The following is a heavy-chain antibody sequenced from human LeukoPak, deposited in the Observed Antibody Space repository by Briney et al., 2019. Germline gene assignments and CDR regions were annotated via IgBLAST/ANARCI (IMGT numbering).Heavy chain of an antibody. CDR3: AWGGTGYSSSWSEQGDAFDI. CDR1: GGSISSGGYY. V-gene: IGHV4-30-2*01. CDR2: IYHSGST. Sequence: KPSETLSLTCTVSGGSISSGGYYWSWIRQPPGKGLEWIGYIYHSGSTYYNPSLKSRVTISVDRSKNQFSLKLSSVTAADTAVYYCAWGGTGYSSSWSEQGDAFDIWGQGTMVTVSS. D-gene: IGHD6-13*01. J-gene: IGHJ3*02.